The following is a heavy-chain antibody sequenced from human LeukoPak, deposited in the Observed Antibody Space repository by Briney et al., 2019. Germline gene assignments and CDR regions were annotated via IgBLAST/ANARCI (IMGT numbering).Heavy chain of an antibody. J-gene: IGHJ4*01. D-gene: IGHD6-13*01. CDR3: ARDGTAAGLYFDL. V-gene: IGHV3-7*01. Sequence: PGGSLRLSCAASGFTFSSYAMHWVRQPPGKGLEWVATIKQDGSEKYYVDSVKGRFTMSRDNTKNSLYLQMSSLRAEDTAVYYCARDGTAAGLYFDLWGQGTLVTVSS. CDR2: IKQDGSEK. CDR1: GFTFSSYA.